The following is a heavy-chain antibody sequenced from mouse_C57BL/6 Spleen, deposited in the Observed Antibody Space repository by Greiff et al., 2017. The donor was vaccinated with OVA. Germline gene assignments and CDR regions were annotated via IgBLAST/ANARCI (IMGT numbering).Heavy chain of an antibody. V-gene: IGHV1-64*01. D-gene: IGHD1-1*01. Sequence: QVQLQQPGAELVKPGASVTLSCKASGYTFTSYWMHWVKQRPGQGLEWIGMIHPYSGSTNYNEKFKSKATLTVDKPSSTADMQLSSLTSEDSAVYYCARGGYYGTQFAYWGQGTLVTVSA. CDR2: IHPYSGST. J-gene: IGHJ3*01. CDR3: ARGGYYGTQFAY. CDR1: GYTFTSYW.